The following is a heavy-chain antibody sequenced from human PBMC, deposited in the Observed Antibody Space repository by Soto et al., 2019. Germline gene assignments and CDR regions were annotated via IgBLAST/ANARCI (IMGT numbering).Heavy chain of an antibody. J-gene: IGHJ3*02. D-gene: IGHD2-2*01. CDR2: ISAGGATT. V-gene: IGHV3-23*01. CDR3: AKERYCSAISCYGGFDI. CDR1: GFTFSSYA. Sequence: LRLSCAASGFTFSSYAMSWVRQAPGRGLEWVSIISAGGATTAYADSVKGRFTISRDSSKNTLYLQMNSLRAEDTALYYCAKERYCSAISCYGGFDIWGQGTVVTVSS.